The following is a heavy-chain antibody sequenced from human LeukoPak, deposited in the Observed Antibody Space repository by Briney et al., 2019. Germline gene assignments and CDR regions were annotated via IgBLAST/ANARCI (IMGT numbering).Heavy chain of an antibody. CDR1: GFTFSSYG. V-gene: IGHV3-23*01. CDR2: ISGSGGST. J-gene: IGHJ4*02. Sequence: GGSLRLSCAASGFTFSSYGMSWVRQAPGKGLEWVSSISGSGGSTYYADSVKGRFTISRDNSKNTLYLQMNSLRAEDTAVYYCATLGAIRITRNPTDYWGQGTLVTVSS. D-gene: IGHD3-16*01. CDR3: ATLGAIRITRNPTDY.